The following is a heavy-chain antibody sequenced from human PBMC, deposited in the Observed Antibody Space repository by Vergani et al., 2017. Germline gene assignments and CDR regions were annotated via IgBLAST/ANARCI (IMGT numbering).Heavy chain of an antibody. Sequence: QVQLVQSGAEVKRPGASVKVSCKASGYTFTGYYLHWVRLAPGQGLEWMGWINPKNGLTKYAQRFQGTVSLTRDTSITTAFMELSSLRSDDTAMYYCTSFPTETSEYYDSTGYYHRFFEKWGQGTLVTVSS. CDR2: INPKNGLT. J-gene: IGHJ4*02. V-gene: IGHV1-2*02. D-gene: IGHD3-16*01. CDR3: TSFPTETSEYYDSTGYYHRFFEK. CDR1: GYTFTGYY.